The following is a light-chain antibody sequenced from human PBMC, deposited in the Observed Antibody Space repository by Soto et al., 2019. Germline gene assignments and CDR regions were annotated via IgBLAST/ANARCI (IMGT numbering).Light chain of an antibody. Sequence: QSALTQPPSASGSPGQSVTISCTGTSTDVGGYNYVSWYQQHPDKAPKLMMFEVSKRPSGVPDRFSGSKFGNTASLTVSGLQAEDEADYYCASYGGNNNLLFGGGTKVTVL. V-gene: IGLV2-8*01. CDR3: ASYGGNNNLL. CDR1: STDVGGYNY. J-gene: IGLJ2*01. CDR2: EVS.